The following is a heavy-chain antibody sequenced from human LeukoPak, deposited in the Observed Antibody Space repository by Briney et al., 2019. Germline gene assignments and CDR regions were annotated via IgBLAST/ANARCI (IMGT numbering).Heavy chain of an antibody. D-gene: IGHD2-2*01. V-gene: IGHV3-7*05. Sequence: GGSLRLSCAASGFTFSSYWMSWVRQAPGKGLEWVANIKQDGSEKHYVDSVKGRFTISRDNAKNSLYLQMNSLRAEDTAVYYCARDKVRCSSTSCPTDPYYYGMDVWGQGTTVTVSS. CDR1: GFTFSSYW. CDR2: IKQDGSEK. J-gene: IGHJ6*02. CDR3: ARDKVRCSSTSCPTDPYYYGMDV.